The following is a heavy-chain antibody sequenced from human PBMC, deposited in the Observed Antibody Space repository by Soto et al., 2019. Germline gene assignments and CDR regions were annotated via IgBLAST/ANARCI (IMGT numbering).Heavy chain of an antibody. CDR2: ISTTGNT. Sequence: SETLSLTCTVSGDTITSFSWNWIRQSAGKGLEWIGRISTTGNTHYNPSLESRVTMSLDTSKNQFSLKLTSVTASDTAVYYCAINYGTLIGANYFDYWGQGALVTVS. J-gene: IGHJ4*02. CDR3: AINYGTLIGANYFDY. CDR1: GDTITSFS. D-gene: IGHD3-16*01. V-gene: IGHV4-4*07.